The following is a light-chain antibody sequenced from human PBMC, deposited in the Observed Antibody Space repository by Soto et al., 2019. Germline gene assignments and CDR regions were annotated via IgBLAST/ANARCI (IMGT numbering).Light chain of an antibody. CDR3: SSHTGYSTRV. V-gene: IGLV2-14*01. J-gene: IGLJ1*01. CDR1: SSDVGGYNY. CDR2: EVS. Sequence: QSVLTQPASVSGSPGQSIAISCTGTSSDVGGYNYVSWYQQHPGKAPKLIIHEVSNRPSGVSDRFSGSKSGNTASLTISGIQADDEADYYCSSHTGYSTRVFGTGTKLTVL.